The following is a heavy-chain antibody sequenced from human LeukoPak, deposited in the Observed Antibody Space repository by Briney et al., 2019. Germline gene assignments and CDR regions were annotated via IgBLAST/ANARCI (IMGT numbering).Heavy chain of an antibody. Sequence: GGSLRLSCAASGFTFSNYGMHWVRQAPGKGLEWVAVISYDESNKYYADSVKGRFTISRDNYKNTLYLQMNSLRAEDTAVYYCAKALGYSYGTDYWGQGTLVTVSS. D-gene: IGHD5-18*01. J-gene: IGHJ4*02. V-gene: IGHV3-30*18. CDR2: ISYDESNK. CDR1: GFTFSNYG. CDR3: AKALGYSYGTDY.